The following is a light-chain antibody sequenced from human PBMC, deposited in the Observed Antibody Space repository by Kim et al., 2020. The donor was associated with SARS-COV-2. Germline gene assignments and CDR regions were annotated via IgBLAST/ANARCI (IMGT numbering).Light chain of an antibody. J-gene: IGKJ5*01. CDR2: AAS. CDR3: QQDNDYPIT. CDR1: QGIGSR. Sequence: DIQMTQSPPSLSASVGDRVTITCRASQGIGSRLVWYQQKPEKAPKSLIYAASTLQSGVPSRFSGSGSGSDFTLTITSLQPEDSATYYCQQDNDYPITFGQGTRVEIK. V-gene: IGKV1D-16*01.